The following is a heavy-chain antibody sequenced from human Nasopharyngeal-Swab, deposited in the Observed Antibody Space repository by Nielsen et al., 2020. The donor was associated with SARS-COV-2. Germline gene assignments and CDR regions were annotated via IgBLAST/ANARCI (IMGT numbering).Heavy chain of an antibody. V-gene: IGHV3-23*01. J-gene: IGHJ4*02. Sequence: GESLKISCAASAFIFSDYAMNWVRQAPGKGLEWVSAIGTSGDTCGADSVKGRFTISRDNSKNTLYLQMNSLRVEDTAVYYCARDPAHEVYSSSWYYFEYWGQGALVTVSS. D-gene: IGHD6-13*01. CDR3: ARDPAHEVYSSSWYYFEY. CDR2: IGTSGDT. CDR1: AFIFSDYA.